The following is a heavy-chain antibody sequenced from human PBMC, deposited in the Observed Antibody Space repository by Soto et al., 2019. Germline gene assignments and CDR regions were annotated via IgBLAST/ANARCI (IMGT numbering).Heavy chain of an antibody. V-gene: IGHV4-4*07. CDR2: IDASGNT. Sequence: PSETLSLTCTVSVDSISTYYWSCIRRPAGKGLEWIGRIDASGNTSYNPSLKSRVTMSADTSKKQFSLKLTSVTAADTAVYYCARYSNNWFQTEGMDVWGQGTTVTVSS. D-gene: IGHD1-20*01. CDR3: ARYSNNWFQTEGMDV. J-gene: IGHJ6*02. CDR1: VDSISTYY.